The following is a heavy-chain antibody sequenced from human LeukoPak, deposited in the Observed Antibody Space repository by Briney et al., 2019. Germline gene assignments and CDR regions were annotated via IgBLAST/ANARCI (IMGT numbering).Heavy chain of an antibody. Sequence: GRSLRLSCAASGFTFSSYGMHWVRQAPGKGLEWVAVISYDGTYQSSADSVKGRFTISRDVSKNTLYLQMNSLGAEDTAVYYCTKTGSSWHYFDSWGQGTLVTVSS. CDR3: TKTGSSWHYFDS. J-gene: IGHJ4*02. CDR2: ISYDGTYQ. D-gene: IGHD6-13*01. CDR1: GFTFSSYG. V-gene: IGHV3-30*18.